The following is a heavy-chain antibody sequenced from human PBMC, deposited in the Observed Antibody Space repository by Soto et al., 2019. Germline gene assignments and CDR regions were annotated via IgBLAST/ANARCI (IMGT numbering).Heavy chain of an antibody. CDR3: AHRRGQQLARYYYYYYGMDV. Sequence: SGPTAGEPTQTLTLTCTFSGFSLSTSGVGVGWIRQPPGKALEWLALIYWNDDKRYSPSLKSRLTITKDTSKNQVVLTMTNMDPVDTATYYCAHRRGQQLARYYYYYYGMDVWGQGTTVTVSS. V-gene: IGHV2-5*01. CDR2: IYWNDDK. J-gene: IGHJ6*02. D-gene: IGHD6-13*01. CDR1: GFSLSTSGVG.